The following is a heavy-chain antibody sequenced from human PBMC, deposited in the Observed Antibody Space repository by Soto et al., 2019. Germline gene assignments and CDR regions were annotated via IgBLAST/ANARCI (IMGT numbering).Heavy chain of an antibody. Sequence: SETLSLTXAVYGGSFSGYYWSWIRQPPGKGLEWIGEINHSGSTNYNPSLKSRVTTSVDTSKNQFSLKLSSVTAADTAVYYCARGGGYSYGGGYYYGMDVWGQGTTVTVSS. CDR1: GGSFSGYY. CDR3: ARGGGYSYGGGYYYGMDV. D-gene: IGHD5-18*01. V-gene: IGHV4-34*01. CDR2: INHSGST. J-gene: IGHJ6*02.